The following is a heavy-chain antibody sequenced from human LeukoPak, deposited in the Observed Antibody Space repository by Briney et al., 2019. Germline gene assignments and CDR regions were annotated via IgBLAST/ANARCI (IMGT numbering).Heavy chain of an antibody. CDR2: ISGDGGSR. D-gene: IGHD6-19*01. Sequence: GGSLSLSCAASGFTLEDFAMHWVRQAPGKGLEWVSLISGDGGSRYCADSVKGRFTITRDNSKKSLYLQMKSLRTEDTALYYCAKDIDSSGWYTVWGQGTLVTVSS. V-gene: IGHV3-43*02. CDR3: AKDIDSSGWYTV. CDR1: GFTLEDFA. J-gene: IGHJ4*02.